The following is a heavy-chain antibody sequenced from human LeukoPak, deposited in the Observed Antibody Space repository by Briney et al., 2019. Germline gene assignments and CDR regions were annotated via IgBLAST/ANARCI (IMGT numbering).Heavy chain of an antibody. CDR2: ITGNSGST. V-gene: IGHV3-23*01. J-gene: IGHJ4*02. CDR1: GFTFSNDA. Sequence: GGSLRLSCAASGFTFSNDATTWVRQAPGKGLEWVSGITGNSGSTFYADSVKGRFTISRDNSKDTLYLQMNSLRAGDSAVYYCAKRLPTVGATKGFDYWGQGTLVTVSS. CDR3: AKRLPTVGATKGFDY. D-gene: IGHD1-26*01.